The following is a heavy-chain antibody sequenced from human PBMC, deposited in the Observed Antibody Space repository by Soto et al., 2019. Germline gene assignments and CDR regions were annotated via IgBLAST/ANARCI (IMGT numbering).Heavy chain of an antibody. V-gene: IGHV4-61*01. J-gene: IGHJ5*02. CDR1: GGSVSSGSYY. D-gene: IGHD3-10*01. Sequence: SETLSLTCTVSGGSVSSGSYYWSWIRQPPGKGLEWIGYIYYSGSTNYNPSLKSRVTISVDTSKNQFSLKLSSVTAADTAVYYCARSSGSYYNENNWFDPWGQGTLVTVS. CDR2: IYYSGST. CDR3: ARSSGSYYNENNWFDP.